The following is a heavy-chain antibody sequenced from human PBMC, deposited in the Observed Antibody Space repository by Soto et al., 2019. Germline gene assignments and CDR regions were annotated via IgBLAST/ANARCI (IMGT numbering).Heavy chain of an antibody. CDR1: GGSFSGYF. J-gene: IGHJ4*02. CDR3: ARCGYGGNSGLGQLDY. Sequence: QVQLQQWGAGLLKPSETLSLTCVVYGGSFSGYFWSWIRQPPGKGLEWIGEIIHSGSTNYNPSLKSLGTISVDPSKNHFSLEPRSVTAADTAVYYCARCGYGGNSGLGQLDYWGQGTLVTVSS. D-gene: IGHD4-17*01. CDR2: IIHSGST. V-gene: IGHV4-34*02.